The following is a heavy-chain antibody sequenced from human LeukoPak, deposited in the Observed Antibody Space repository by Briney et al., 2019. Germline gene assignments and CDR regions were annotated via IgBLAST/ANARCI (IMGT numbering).Heavy chain of an antibody. Sequence: AGGSLRLSCVVSGFTFTSHGMNWLRQAPGKGLEWVAFIQHVGSNKYHADSVKGRFTISRDNAKNSLYLQMNSLRAEDTAVYYCAREIGRIAVAGQTPYDDNYYYYYMDVWGKGTTVTVSS. CDR2: IQHVGSNK. V-gene: IGHV3-30*02. CDR1: GFTFTSHG. D-gene: IGHD6-19*01. CDR3: AREIGRIAVAGQTPYDDNYYYYYMDV. J-gene: IGHJ6*03.